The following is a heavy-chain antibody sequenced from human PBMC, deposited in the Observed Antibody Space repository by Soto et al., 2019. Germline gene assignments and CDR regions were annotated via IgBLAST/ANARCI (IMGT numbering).Heavy chain of an antibody. V-gene: IGHV3-73*01. J-gene: IGHJ4*02. D-gene: IGHD2-2*01. CDR3: TRHADLGYCSSTSCYDFDY. Sequence: EVQLVESGGGLVQPGGSLKLSCAASGLTFSGSAMHWVRQASGKGLEWVGRIRSKANSYATEYAASVKGRFTISRDDSKNTAYLQMNSLKTEDTAVYYCTRHADLGYCSSTSCYDFDYWGQGTLVTVSS. CDR2: IRSKANSYAT. CDR1: GLTFSGSA.